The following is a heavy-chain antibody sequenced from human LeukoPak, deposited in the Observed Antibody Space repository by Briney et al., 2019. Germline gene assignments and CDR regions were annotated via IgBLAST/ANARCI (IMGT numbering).Heavy chain of an antibody. CDR3: ACQSSNRDTAMVLGYYYYYYMDV. J-gene: IGHJ6*03. V-gene: IGHV1-69*13. Sequence: VASVKVSCKASRGTFSSYAINWVRQAPGQGLEWMGGIIPIFGTANYAQKFQGRVTITADESTSTAYMELSSLRSEDTAVYYCACQSSNRDTAMVLGYYYYYYMDVWGKGTTVTVSS. CDR2: IIPIFGTA. CDR1: RGTFSSYA. D-gene: IGHD5-18*01.